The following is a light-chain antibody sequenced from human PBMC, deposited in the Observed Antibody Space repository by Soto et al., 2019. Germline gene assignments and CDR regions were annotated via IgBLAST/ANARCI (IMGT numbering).Light chain of an antibody. Sequence: EIVMTQFPATLAVSPGERATLSCRASQSVSSNLAWYQQRPGQAPRLLIYGASSRATGIPDRFSGSGSGTDFTLTISRLEPEDFALYYCQQYGSSPFGQGTKVDIK. CDR3: QQYGSSP. V-gene: IGKV3-20*01. CDR2: GAS. J-gene: IGKJ1*01. CDR1: QSVSSN.